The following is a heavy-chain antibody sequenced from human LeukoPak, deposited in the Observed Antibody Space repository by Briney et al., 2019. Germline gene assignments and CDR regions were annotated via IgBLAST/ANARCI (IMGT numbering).Heavy chain of an antibody. CDR2: IKSKTAGGTT. Sequence: KPGGSLRLSCAASGFTFSKAWMSWVRQAPGKGLDWIGRIKSKTAGGTTDYAAPVKGRFTISRDDSKNTLYLQMNSLKTEDTALYYCTTVKGDSSWDRYNWFDPWGQGTLVTVSS. V-gene: IGHV3-15*01. CDR3: TTVKGDSSWDRYNWFDP. CDR1: GFTFSKAW. D-gene: IGHD6-13*01. J-gene: IGHJ5*02.